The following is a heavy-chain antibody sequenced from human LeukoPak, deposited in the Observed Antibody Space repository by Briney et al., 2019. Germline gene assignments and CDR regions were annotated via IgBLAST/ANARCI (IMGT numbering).Heavy chain of an antibody. CDR2: INPNSGGT. CDR1: GYTFTGYY. D-gene: IGHD3-16*01. J-gene: IGHJ6*02. CDR3: ARGGLIFYYYYGMDV. Sequence: ASVKVSCKASGYTFTGYYMHWVRPAPGQGLGWMGWINPNSGGTNYAQKFQGRVTMTRDTSISTAYMELSRLRSDDTAVYYCARGGLIFYYYYGMDVWGQGTTVTVSS. V-gene: IGHV1-2*02.